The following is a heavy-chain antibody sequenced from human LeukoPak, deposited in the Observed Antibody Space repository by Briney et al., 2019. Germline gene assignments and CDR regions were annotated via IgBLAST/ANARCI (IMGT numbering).Heavy chain of an antibody. CDR3: AKVDGVRAAPGRGRVDS. CDR1: GFAFSSYV. D-gene: IGHD6-13*01. J-gene: IGHJ4*02. CDR2: ISGSGGST. V-gene: IGHV3-23*01. Sequence: GGSLRLSCAASGFAFSSYVMTWVRQAPGKGLEWVSGISGSGGSTYDADSVRGRFTVSRDNSKSTLYLQLNSLRVEDTAVYYCAKVDGVRAAPGRGRVDSWGQGTLVTVSS.